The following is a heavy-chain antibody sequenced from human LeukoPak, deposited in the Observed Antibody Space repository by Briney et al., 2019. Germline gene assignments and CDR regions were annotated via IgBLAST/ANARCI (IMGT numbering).Heavy chain of an antibody. CDR2: IYYSGST. J-gene: IGHJ6*02. V-gene: IGHV4-59*08. Sequence: PSETLSLTCTVSGGSISSYYWSWIRQPPGKGLEWIGYIYYSGSTNYNPSLKSRVTISVDTSKNQFSLKLSSVTAADTAVYYCARKVYYYGSGSDFDYYGMDVWGQGTTVTVSS. D-gene: IGHD3-10*01. CDR1: GGSISSYY. CDR3: ARKVYYYGSGSDFDYYGMDV.